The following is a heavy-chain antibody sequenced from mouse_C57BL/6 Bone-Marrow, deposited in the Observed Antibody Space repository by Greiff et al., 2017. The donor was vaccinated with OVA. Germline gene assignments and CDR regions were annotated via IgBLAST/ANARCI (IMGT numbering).Heavy chain of an antibody. CDR2: IWWDDAK. CDR1: GFSLSTFGMG. D-gene: IGHD1-1*01. V-gene: IGHV8-8*01. CDR3: ARPGSLGSLFDY. J-gene: IGHJ2*01. Sequence: QVTLKESGPGILQPSQTLSLTCSFSGFSLSTFGMGVGWIRPPSGLGLVWLAHIWWDDAKYYNPALKRRLTISKDTSKNQVILKIADVDTADTATYYCARPGSLGSLFDYWGQGTTVTVSS.